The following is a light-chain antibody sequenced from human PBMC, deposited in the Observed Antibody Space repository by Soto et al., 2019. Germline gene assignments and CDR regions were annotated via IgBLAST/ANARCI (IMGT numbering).Light chain of an antibody. Sequence: DIVLTQSPGTLSLSPGERATLSCRASQTVRSSYLAWYQQKPGQAPRLLIFVASTRPAGFPDRFSGSGSGTDFTLTISRLEPEDVAVYYCQQYCSSPRTFGQGTKVEIK. J-gene: IGKJ1*01. CDR1: QTVRSSY. CDR2: VAS. CDR3: QQYCSSPRT. V-gene: IGKV3-20*01.